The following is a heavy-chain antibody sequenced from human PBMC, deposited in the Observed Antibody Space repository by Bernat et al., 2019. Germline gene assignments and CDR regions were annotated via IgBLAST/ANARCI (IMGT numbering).Heavy chain of an antibody. CDR1: GGTFSSYA. V-gene: IGHV1-69*01. CDR2: IIPIFGTA. CDR3: SLWCGYYGGDY. D-gene: IGHD3-3*01. J-gene: IGHJ4*02. Sequence: QVQLVQSGAEVKKPGSSVKVSCKASGGTFSSYAISWVRQAPGQGLEWMGGIIPIFGTANYAQKFQGRVKVTADEFTSTAYMELSRLRSEDTAVYYCSLWCGYYGGDYWGQGTLVTVSS.